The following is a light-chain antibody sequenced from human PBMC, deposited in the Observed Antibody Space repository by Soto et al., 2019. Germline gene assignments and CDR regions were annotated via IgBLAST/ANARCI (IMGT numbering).Light chain of an antibody. CDR3: QKYDSAPLT. J-gene: IGKJ4*01. CDR1: QGLSNY. Sequence: DIQMTQSPSSLSASVGDRVTITCRASQGLSNYLAWYQQKPGKVPKLLIYAASTLQSGVPSRFSGSGSGTDFTLTISSLQSEDGATYYCQKYDSAPLTFGGGTRVEMK. CDR2: AAS. V-gene: IGKV1-27*01.